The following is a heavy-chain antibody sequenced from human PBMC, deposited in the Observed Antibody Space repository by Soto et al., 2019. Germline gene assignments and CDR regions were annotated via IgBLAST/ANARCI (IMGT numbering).Heavy chain of an antibody. CDR1: GFTFSSYG. V-gene: IGHV3-30*03. CDR3: ARVSSSTPSGLLHYYGMDV. J-gene: IGHJ6*02. CDR2: ISYDGSNK. Sequence: PGGSLRLSCAASGFTFSSYGMHWVRQAPGKGLEWVAVISYDGSNKYYADSVKGRFTISRDNSKNTLYLQMNSLRAEDTAVYYCARVSSSTPSGLLHYYGMDVWGQGTTVTVS. D-gene: IGHD2-2*01.